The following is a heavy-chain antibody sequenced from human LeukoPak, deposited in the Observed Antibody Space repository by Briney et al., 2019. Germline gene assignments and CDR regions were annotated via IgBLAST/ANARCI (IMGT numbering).Heavy chain of an antibody. CDR3: ARGRYYDFWSGYYPTFDY. J-gene: IGHJ4*02. D-gene: IGHD3-3*01. Sequence: SETLSLTCAVYGGSFSGYYWSWIRQPPGKGLEWIGEINHSGSTNYNPSLKSRVTISVDRSKNQFSLKLSSVTAADTAVYYCARGRYYDFWSGYYPTFDYWGQGTLVTVSS. CDR1: GGSFSGYY. V-gene: IGHV4-34*01. CDR2: INHSGST.